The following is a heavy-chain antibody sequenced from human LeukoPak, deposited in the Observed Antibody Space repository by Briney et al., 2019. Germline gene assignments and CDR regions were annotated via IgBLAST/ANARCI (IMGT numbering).Heavy chain of an antibody. Sequence: GGSLRLSCAASGFTFSNFEMNWARQAPGKGLEWVSYIGSSGSTIYYADSLKGRFTISRDNAKNSLFLQMNSLRAEDTAVYYCARDLGYCGGDCYYDAFDIWGQGTMVTVSS. CDR1: GFTFSNFE. CDR2: IGSSGSTI. J-gene: IGHJ3*02. D-gene: IGHD2-21*02. V-gene: IGHV3-48*03. CDR3: ARDLGYCGGDCYYDAFDI.